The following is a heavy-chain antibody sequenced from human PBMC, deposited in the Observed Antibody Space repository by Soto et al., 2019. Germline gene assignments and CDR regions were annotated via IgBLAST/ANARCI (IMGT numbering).Heavy chain of an antibody. J-gene: IGHJ4*02. CDR3: AKGSKDGYNLIDY. CDR2: ISYDGSNK. CDR1: GFTFSSYG. D-gene: IGHD5-12*01. Sequence: SLRLSCAASGFTFSSYGMHWVRQAPGKGLEWVAVISYDGSNKYYADSVKGRFTTSRDNSKNTLYLQMNSLRAEDTAVYYCAKGSKDGYNLIDYWGQGTLVTVSS. V-gene: IGHV3-30*18.